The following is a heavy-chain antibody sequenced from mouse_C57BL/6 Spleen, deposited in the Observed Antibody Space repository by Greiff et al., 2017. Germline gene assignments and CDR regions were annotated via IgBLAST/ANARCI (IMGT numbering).Heavy chain of an antibody. CDR3: ARDTDTCFAY. Sequence: EVKLVESGGGLVKPGGSLKLSCAASGFTFSSYGMSWVRQPPEKRLEWVATISDGGSYTNYADNVKGQFTISRDNAKNNLYLQMIHLKSEDTAMYYCARDTDTCFAYWGQGTLVTVSA. V-gene: IGHV5-4*01. J-gene: IGHJ3*01. CDR1: GFTFSSYG. CDR2: ISDGGSYT.